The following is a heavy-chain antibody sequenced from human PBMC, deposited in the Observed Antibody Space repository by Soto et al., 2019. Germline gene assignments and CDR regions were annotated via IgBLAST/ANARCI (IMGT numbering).Heavy chain of an antibody. D-gene: IGHD6-19*01. CDR1: GGTFSSYA. J-gene: IGHJ6*02. CDR3: ARGTGIAVAGLNYYYYGMDV. V-gene: IGHV1-69*13. Sequence: SVKVSCKASGGTFSSYAISWVRQAPGQGLEWMGGIIPIFGTANYAQKFQGRVTITADESTSTAYMELSSLRSEDTAVYYCARGTGIAVAGLNYYYYGMDVWGQGTTVTVSS. CDR2: IIPIFGTA.